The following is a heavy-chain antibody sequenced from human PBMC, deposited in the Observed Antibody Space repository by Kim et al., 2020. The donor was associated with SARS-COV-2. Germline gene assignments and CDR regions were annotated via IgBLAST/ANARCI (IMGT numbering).Heavy chain of an antibody. Sequence: GTTDYNPSLKSRVTISVDTSKNQFSLKLSSVTAADTAVYYCARRLDTFDYWGQGTLVTVSS. CDR3: ARRLDTFDY. CDR2: GTT. V-gene: IGHV4-39*01. J-gene: IGHJ4*02.